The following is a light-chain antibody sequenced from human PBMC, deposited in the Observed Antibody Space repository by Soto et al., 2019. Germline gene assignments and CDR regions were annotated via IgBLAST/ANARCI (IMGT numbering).Light chain of an antibody. V-gene: IGKV3-11*01. CDR2: DAS. CDR1: QSVFPY. Sequence: DIVLTQSQTTLSSSPGYRATISCRASQSVFPYLAWYKTKPGQAPRIIIYDASTRATVIPARVIGIVSGDDLTLHISNLQPEDWELDCGQQRSNWPLTLVGLTKVDIK. J-gene: IGKJ4*01. CDR3: QQRSNWPLT.